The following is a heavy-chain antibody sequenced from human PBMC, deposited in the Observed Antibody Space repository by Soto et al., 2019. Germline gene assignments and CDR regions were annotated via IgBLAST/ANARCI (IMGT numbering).Heavy chain of an antibody. CDR2: ISAYNGNT. V-gene: IGHV1-18*04. CDR3: ARDLWDIVVVQVPPGHYYGMDV. Sequence: ASVKVSCKASGYTFTSYGISWVRQAPGQGLEWMGWISAYNGNTNYAQKLQGRVTMTTDTSTSTAYMELRSLRSDDTAVYYCARDLWDIVVVQVPPGHYYGMDVWGQGTTVTVSS. CDR1: GYTFTSYG. J-gene: IGHJ6*02. D-gene: IGHD2-2*01.